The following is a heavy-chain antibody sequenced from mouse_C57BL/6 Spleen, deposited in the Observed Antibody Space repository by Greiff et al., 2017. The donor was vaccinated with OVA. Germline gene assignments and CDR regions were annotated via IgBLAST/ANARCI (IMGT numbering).Heavy chain of an antibody. Sequence: QVQLQQSGAELVKPGASVKLSCKASGYTFTSYWMQWVKQRPGQGLEWIGEIDPSDSYTNYNQKFKGKATLTVDTSSSTAYMQLSSLTSEDSAVYYCARRGDVWGTGTTVTVSS. CDR1: GYTFTSYW. CDR3: ARRGDV. CDR2: IDPSDSYT. J-gene: IGHJ1*03. V-gene: IGHV1-50*01.